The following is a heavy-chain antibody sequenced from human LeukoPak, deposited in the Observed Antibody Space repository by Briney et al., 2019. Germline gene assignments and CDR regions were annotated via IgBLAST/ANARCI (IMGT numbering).Heavy chain of an antibody. CDR2: INHSGST. J-gene: IGHJ4*02. CDR1: GGSFSGYY. Sequence: PSKTLSLTCAVYGGSFSGYYWSWIRQPPGKGLEWIGEINHSGSTNYNPSLKSRVTISVDTSKNQFSLKLSSVTAADTAVYYCARTYSSSFPFDYWGQGTLVTVSS. CDR3: ARTYSSSFPFDY. V-gene: IGHV4-34*01. D-gene: IGHD6-6*01.